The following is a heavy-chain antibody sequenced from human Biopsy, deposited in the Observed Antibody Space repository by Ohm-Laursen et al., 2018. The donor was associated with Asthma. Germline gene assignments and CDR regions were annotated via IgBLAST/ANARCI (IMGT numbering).Heavy chain of an antibody. Sequence: GSSVKVSCKPLGGTFNTYVIGWVRQAPGQGLEWMGGINSVFGTTTYPQKFQDRVTITADVSTSTVYMELSSLRSEDTAVYYCARKAGSCISRTCYSLDLWGQGTLVTVSS. CDR2: INSVFGTT. CDR3: ARKAGSCISRTCYSLDL. V-gene: IGHV1-69*01. D-gene: IGHD2-2*01. CDR1: GGTFNTYV. J-gene: IGHJ5*02.